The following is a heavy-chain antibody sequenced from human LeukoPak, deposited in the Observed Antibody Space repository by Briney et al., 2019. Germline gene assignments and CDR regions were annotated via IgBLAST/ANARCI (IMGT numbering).Heavy chain of an antibody. J-gene: IGHJ3*02. CDR2: INSDGSST. D-gene: IGHD1-7*01. V-gene: IGHV3-74*01. Sequence: PGGSLRLSCAASGXTFSSYWMHWVRQAPGKGLVWVSRINSDGSSTSYADSVKGRFTISRDNAKNTLYLQMNSLRAEDTAVYYCARDRGITGTLDAFDIWGQGTMVTVSS. CDR1: GXTFSSYW. CDR3: ARDRGITGTLDAFDI.